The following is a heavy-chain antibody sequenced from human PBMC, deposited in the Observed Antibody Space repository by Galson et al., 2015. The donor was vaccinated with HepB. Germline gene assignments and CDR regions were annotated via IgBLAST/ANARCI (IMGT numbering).Heavy chain of an antibody. CDR2: CGSGNIK. Sequence: SLRLSCAASGFTFSDFATVWVRQAPGVGLEWVSTCGSGNIKYYADSVKSRFTISRDNSRNTLYLQMNSLRAEDTAVYYCAKWRLSERWFDPWGQGTLVTVSS. CDR1: GFTFSDFA. V-gene: IGHV3-23*01. J-gene: IGHJ5*02. CDR3: AKWRLSERWFDP. D-gene: IGHD1-1*01.